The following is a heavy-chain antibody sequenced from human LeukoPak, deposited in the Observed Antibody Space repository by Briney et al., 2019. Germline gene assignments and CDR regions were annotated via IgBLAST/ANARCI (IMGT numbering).Heavy chain of an antibody. Sequence: ASVKLSCKASGYTFTSYDINWVRHATGQGLEWMGWMNPNSGNTGYAQKFQGRVTITRTTYIATASMDLSSRRLKAPPVYYYRTVAGSKAWVAPDLWGRGTLVTVSS. V-gene: IGHV1-8*01. CDR1: GYTFTSYD. J-gene: IGHJ2*01. D-gene: IGHD4-11*01. CDR2: MNPNSGNT. CDR3: RTVAGSKAWVAPDL.